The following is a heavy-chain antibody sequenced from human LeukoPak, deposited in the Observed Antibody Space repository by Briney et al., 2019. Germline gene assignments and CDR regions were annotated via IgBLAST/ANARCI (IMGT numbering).Heavy chain of an antibody. Sequence: SETLSLTCTVSGASVNSYYWNWIRQSPGKGLEWIGFISYIGSTNYDPSLRNRVTISLDTSKNQVFLKLNSVTAADTAVYYCAGNTNNLGDVNWFDPWGQGTLVTVSS. CDR2: ISYIGST. D-gene: IGHD1/OR15-1a*01. CDR3: AGNTNNLGDVNWFDP. J-gene: IGHJ5*02. CDR1: GASVNSYY. V-gene: IGHV4-59*02.